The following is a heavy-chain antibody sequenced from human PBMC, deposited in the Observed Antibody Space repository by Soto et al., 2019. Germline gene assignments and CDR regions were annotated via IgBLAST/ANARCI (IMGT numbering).Heavy chain of an antibody. CDR1: GGLLRGVF. D-gene: IGHD3-22*01. V-gene: IGHV4-34*01. CDR2: INHSGST. J-gene: IGHJ4*02. Sequence: HPRAGSGGLLRGVFWVGCRPPPGKGLEWIGEINHSGSTNYNPSLKSRVTISVDTSKNQFSLKLSSVTAADTAVYYCARDYYDSSGRPTIDYWGQGTLVTVSS. CDR3: ARDYYDSSGRPTIDY.